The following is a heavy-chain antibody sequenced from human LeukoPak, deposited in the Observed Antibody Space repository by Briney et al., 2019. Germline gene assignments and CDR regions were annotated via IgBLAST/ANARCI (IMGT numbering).Heavy chain of an antibody. V-gene: IGHV1-69*05. J-gene: IGHJ4*02. D-gene: IGHD1-26*01. Sequence: SVKVSCKASGGTFSSYAISWVRQAPGQGLEWMGGIIPIFGTANYAQKFQGRVTITTDESTSTAYMELSSLRSEDTAVYYCATENGIDSGYFDYWGQGTLVTVSS. CDR3: ATENGIDSGYFDY. CDR1: GGTFSSYA. CDR2: IIPIFGTA.